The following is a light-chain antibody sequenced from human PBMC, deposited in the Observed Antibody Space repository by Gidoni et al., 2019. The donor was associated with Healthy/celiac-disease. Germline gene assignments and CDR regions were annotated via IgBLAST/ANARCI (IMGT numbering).Light chain of an antibody. CDR3: QQSYSTPYT. CDR1: QSISSY. Sequence: DIQMIQSPSSLSASLGDRVPITCRASQSISSYLNWYQQKPGKAPKLLIYAASSLQSGVPSRFRGSVSGTDFTLTISSLQPEDFATYYCQQSYSTPYTFGQGTKLEIK. V-gene: IGKV1-39*01. J-gene: IGKJ2*01. CDR2: AAS.